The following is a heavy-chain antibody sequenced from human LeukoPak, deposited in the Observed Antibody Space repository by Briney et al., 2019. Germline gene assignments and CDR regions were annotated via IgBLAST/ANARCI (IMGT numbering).Heavy chain of an antibody. J-gene: IGHJ4*02. D-gene: IGHD1-26*01. CDR2: IYYSGNT. V-gene: IGHV4-59*01. Sequence: PSETLSLTCTVSGGSISSDFWSWIRQPPGKGLEWIGYIYYSGNTNYNPSLKSRVTISVDTSKTQFSLNLSSVTAADTAVYYCARVKGATRFFDSWGQGTLVTVSS. CDR1: GGSISSDF. CDR3: ARVKGATRFFDS.